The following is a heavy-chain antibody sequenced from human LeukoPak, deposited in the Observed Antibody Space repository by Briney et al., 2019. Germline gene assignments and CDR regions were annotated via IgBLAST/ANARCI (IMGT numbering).Heavy chain of an antibody. CDR2: ISWNSGSI. Sequence: AGGSLRLSCAASGFTFDDYAMHWVRHAPGEGLEWVSGISWNSGSIRYADSVKGRFTISRDNAKNSLYLQMNSLRAEDTALYYCAKDVLLVSGSGSYCDYWGQGTLVAVSS. V-gene: IGHV3-9*01. CDR1: GFTFDDYA. D-gene: IGHD3-10*01. J-gene: IGHJ4*02. CDR3: AKDVLLVSGSGSYCDY.